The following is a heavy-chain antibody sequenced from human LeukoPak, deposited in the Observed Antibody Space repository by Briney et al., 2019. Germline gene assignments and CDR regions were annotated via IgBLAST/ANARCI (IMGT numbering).Heavy chain of an antibody. D-gene: IGHD3-22*01. Sequence: GGSLRLSCAVSGINLSNYGMSWVGQAPGKGLEWVAGISGSGGGTNYADSVTGRITISGDNPKNTLYLQMNGLRAEDTAVYFCAKRGVVIRVILVGFHKEAYYFDSWGQGALVTVSS. CDR2: ISGSGGGT. J-gene: IGHJ4*02. CDR1: GINLSNYG. CDR3: AKRGVVIRVILVGFHKEAYYFDS. V-gene: IGHV3-23*01.